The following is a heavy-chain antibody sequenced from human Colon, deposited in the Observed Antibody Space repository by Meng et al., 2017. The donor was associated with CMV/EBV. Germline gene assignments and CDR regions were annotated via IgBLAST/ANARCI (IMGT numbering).Heavy chain of an antibody. CDR2: ISDSGYT. CDR3: AKIRKGGYCTGGSCFDN. V-gene: IGHV3-23*01. Sequence: ETLSLTCAASGFAFSDYAMTWVRQAPGKGLEWVSFISDSGYTNYGDPVKGRFTISRDNSKNTVFLQMNSLRADDTGIYYCAKIRKGGYCTGGSCFDNWGQGTQVTVSS. J-gene: IGHJ5*02. D-gene: IGHD2-8*02. CDR1: GFAFSDYA.